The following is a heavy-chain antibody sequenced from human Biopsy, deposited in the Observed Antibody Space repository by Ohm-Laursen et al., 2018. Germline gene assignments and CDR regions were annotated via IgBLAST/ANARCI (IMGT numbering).Heavy chain of an antibody. CDR1: GGSISRYY. CDR2: INRSGGA. Sequence: SETLSLTCTVSGGSISRYYWSWIRQPPGKGLEWIGEINRSGGATYNPSLTRRVTMSIDTSNNQFSLKLSSVTAADAAIYYCARGGASDYWGRGTLVTVSS. CDR3: ARGGASDY. J-gene: IGHJ4*02. D-gene: IGHD4/OR15-4a*01. V-gene: IGHV4-34*01.